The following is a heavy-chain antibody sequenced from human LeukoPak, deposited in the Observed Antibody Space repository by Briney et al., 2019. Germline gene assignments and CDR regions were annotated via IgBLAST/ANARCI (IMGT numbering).Heavy chain of an antibody. V-gene: IGHV4-59*08. CDR3: ARRRNSNFDH. Sequence: SETLSLTCTVSGGSISSYYWSWIRQPPGKGLEWIGYIYDSVNTNYNPSLKSRVTLSVDTSKNQFSLKLSSVTAADTAVYYCARRRNSNFDHWGQGTLVTVSS. D-gene: IGHD1-14*01. J-gene: IGHJ4*02. CDR2: IYDSVNT. CDR1: GGSISSYY.